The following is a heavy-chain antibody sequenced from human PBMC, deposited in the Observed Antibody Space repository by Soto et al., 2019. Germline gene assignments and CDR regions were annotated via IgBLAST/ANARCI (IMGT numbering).Heavy chain of an antibody. Sequence: PSQTLSLTCVISGDSVSSNSAAWNWIRLSPSRGLEWLARTYYRSRWYNDYAVSVRSRITVNPDTSKNQFSLQLTSVTPEDTAVYYCAGTTAHQWYYMDVWGEGTTVTVS. V-gene: IGHV6-1*01. CDR3: AGTTAHQWYYMDV. D-gene: IGHD1-7*01. CDR2: TYYRSRWYN. CDR1: GDSVSSNSAA. J-gene: IGHJ6*03.